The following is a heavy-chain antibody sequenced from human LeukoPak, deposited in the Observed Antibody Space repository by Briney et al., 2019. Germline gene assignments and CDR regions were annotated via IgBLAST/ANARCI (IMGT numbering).Heavy chain of an antibody. Sequence: PGGSPRLSCAASGFTVSSNYMSWVRQAPGKGLEWVSVIYGGGSTYYADSVKGRFTISRDNSKNTLYLQMNSLRAEDTAVYYCAGLFGEDYFDYWGQGTLVTVSS. D-gene: IGHD3-10*01. CDR3: AGLFGEDYFDY. CDR2: IYGGGST. V-gene: IGHV3-66*01. CDR1: GFTVSSNY. J-gene: IGHJ4*02.